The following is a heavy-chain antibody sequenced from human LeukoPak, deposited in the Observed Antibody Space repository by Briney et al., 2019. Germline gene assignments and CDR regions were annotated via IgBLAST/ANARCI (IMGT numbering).Heavy chain of an antibody. CDR1: GYSFVLYG. CDR2: ISGSTGDT. V-gene: IGHV1-18*01. CDR3: ARVRPTHKPYDY. J-gene: IGHJ4*02. D-gene: IGHD2-15*01. Sequence: ASVKVSCNASGYSFVLYGISWVRQAPGEGPEWMGWISGSTGDTNYAQKFQGRVTMTADTSSSTAYMELRSLRSDDTAVYYCARVRPTHKPYDYWGQGTLVTVSS.